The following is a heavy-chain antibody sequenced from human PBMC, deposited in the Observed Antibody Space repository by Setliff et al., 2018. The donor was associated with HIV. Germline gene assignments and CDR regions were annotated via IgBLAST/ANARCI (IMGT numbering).Heavy chain of an antibody. V-gene: IGHV1-69*13. CDR3: ALFGVATPGAFDI. D-gene: IGHD3-3*01. CDR1: GGTFSRYA. J-gene: IGHJ3*02. Sequence: GASVKVSCKASGGTFSRYAINWVRQAPGQGLEWMGGIIPMSGPANFAQKFQGRVTITADESTSTAYMELSSLRSDDAAVYYCALFGVATPGAFDIWGQGTVVTVS. CDR2: IIPMSGPA.